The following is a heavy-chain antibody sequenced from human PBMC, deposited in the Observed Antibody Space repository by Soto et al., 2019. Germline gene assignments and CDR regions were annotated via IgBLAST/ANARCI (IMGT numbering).Heavy chain of an antibody. D-gene: IGHD4-4*01. V-gene: IGHV1-3*01. CDR3: ARAGLSPTGDY. J-gene: IGHJ4*02. CDR2: INAANGIT. Sequence: ASVKVSCKASGYTFTNYAIHWVRQAPGQRLEWMAWINAANGITKSSQKFQGRVTFTRDTSASTAYMELSSLESEDTALYYCARAGLSPTGDYWGQGTLVTV. CDR1: GYTFTNYA.